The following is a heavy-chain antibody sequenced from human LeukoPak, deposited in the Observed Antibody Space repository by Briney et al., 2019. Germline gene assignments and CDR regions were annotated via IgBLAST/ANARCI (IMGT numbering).Heavy chain of an antibody. J-gene: IGHJ2*01. D-gene: IGHD5-12*01. CDR2: IYHSGST. V-gene: IGHV4-30-2*01. CDR1: GGSISSGGYS. Sequence: SETLSLTCTVSGGSISSGGYSWSWIRQPPGKGLEWIGYIYHSGSTYYNPSLKSRVTISVDRSKNQFSLKLSSVTAADTAVYYCARDQRGYSGYGFFDLWGRGTLVTVSS. CDR3: ARDQRGYSGYGFFDL.